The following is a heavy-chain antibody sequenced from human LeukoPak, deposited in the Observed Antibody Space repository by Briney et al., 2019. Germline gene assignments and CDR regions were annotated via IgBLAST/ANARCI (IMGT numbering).Heavy chain of an antibody. D-gene: IGHD3-10*01. CDR2: IYSDGTT. J-gene: IGHJ6*03. CDR3: ARERSYYYYYMDV. CDR1: GFTVFSNY. V-gene: IGHV3-53*01. Sequence: GGSLRLSCAASGFTVFSNYKSWVRQAPGKGLEGVSVIYSDGTTYYADSVQGRFTISRDNSKNTVYLQMKSLRAEDTAVYFCARERSYYYYYMDVWGKGTTVTVSS.